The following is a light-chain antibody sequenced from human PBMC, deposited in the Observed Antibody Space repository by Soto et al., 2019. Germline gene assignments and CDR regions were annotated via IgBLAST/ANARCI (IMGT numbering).Light chain of an antibody. CDR1: QGLITDS. CDR2: GAS. J-gene: IGKJ5*01. CDR3: QHYDRSPPVT. Sequence: ESVLTQSTGTLSLSPGDSATFSCRASQGLITDSLAWYQQKSGQPPSLVIYGASSRATGVPDRFSGSGSGTDFILTISGLEPEDFAVYYCQHYDRSPPVTFGQGTRLEN. V-gene: IGKV3-20*01.